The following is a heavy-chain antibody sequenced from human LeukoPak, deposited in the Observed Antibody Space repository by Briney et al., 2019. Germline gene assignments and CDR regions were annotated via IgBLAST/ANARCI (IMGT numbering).Heavy chain of an antibody. Sequence: GGSLRLSCAASGFTFSSYAMHWVRQAPGKGLEWVAVISYDGSNKYYTDSVKGRFTISRDNSKNTLYLQMNSLRAEDTAVYYCARSGYPTLWFGELDYWGQGTLVTVSS. V-gene: IGHV3-30-3*01. CDR2: ISYDGSNK. CDR1: GFTFSSYA. D-gene: IGHD3-10*01. CDR3: ARSGYPTLWFGELDY. J-gene: IGHJ4*02.